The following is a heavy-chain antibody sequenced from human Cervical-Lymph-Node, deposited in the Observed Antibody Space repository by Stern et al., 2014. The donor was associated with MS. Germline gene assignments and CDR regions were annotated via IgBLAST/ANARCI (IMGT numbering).Heavy chain of an antibody. D-gene: IGHD6-13*01. V-gene: IGHV4-4*02. Sequence: VQLVESGPGLVKPSETLSLTCGVSGGSISYGTWWSWVRQSPGKGLEWIGEIWHSGYTNFNPSFKSRVTISVDTSKNQLSLEMNAMTAADTAVYYCARRGGQQMVHFDYWGQGTLVIVSS. CDR2: IWHSGYT. J-gene: IGHJ4*02. CDR3: ARRGGQQMVHFDY. CDR1: GGSISYGTW.